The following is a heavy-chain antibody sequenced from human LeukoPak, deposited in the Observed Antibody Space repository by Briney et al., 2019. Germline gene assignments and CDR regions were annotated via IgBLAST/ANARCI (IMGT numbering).Heavy chain of an antibody. CDR3: ARGQDVDTALDY. J-gene: IGHJ4*02. V-gene: IGHV1-69*05. CDR1: GGTFSNYA. Sequence: ASVKVSCKASGGTFSNYAIGWVRQAPGQGLEWMGGVIPIFSTANYAQKFQGRVAITRNTSISTAYMELSSLRSEDTAVYYCARGQDVDTALDYWGQGTLVTVSS. CDR2: VIPIFSTA. D-gene: IGHD5-18*01.